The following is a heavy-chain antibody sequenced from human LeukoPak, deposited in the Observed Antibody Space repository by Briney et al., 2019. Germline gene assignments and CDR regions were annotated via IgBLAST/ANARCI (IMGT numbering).Heavy chain of an antibody. J-gene: IGHJ6*03. CDR2: IRYDGSNK. V-gene: IGHV3-30*02. D-gene: IGHD2-15*01. CDR1: GFTFSSYS. CDR3: AKVVGYCSGGSCQYYYYMDV. Sequence: GGSLRLSCAASGFTFSSYSMNWVRQAPGKGLEWVAFIRYDGSNKYYADSVKGRFTISRDNSKNTLYLQMNSLRAEDTAVYYCAKVVGYCSGGSCQYYYYMDVWGKGTTITISS.